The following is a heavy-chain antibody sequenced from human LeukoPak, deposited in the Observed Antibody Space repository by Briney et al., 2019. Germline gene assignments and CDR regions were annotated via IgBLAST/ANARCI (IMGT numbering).Heavy chain of an antibody. Sequence: GGSLRLSCAASGFTFSSYGMHWVRHAPGKGLEWVAVISYDGSNKYYADSVKGRFTISRENSKITLYLQMNSLRAQDTAVYYCAKDRGPYYDFWSGYYAGPSPYAMDVWGQGTTVTVSS. V-gene: IGHV3-30*18. J-gene: IGHJ6*02. CDR2: ISYDGSNK. D-gene: IGHD3-3*01. CDR3: AKDRGPYYDFWSGYYAGPSPYAMDV. CDR1: GFTFSSYG.